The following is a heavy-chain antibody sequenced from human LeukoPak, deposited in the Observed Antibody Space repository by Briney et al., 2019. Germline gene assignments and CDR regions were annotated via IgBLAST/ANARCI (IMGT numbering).Heavy chain of an antibody. J-gene: IGHJ4*02. V-gene: IGHV4-59*01. Sequence: SETLSLTCTVSGGSISSYYWSWIRQPPRKGLEWIGYIYYSGSTNYNPSLKSRVTISVDTSKNQFSLKLSSVTAADTAVYYCARDLGGYSSSLSFDYWGQGTLVTVSS. CDR3: ARDLGGYSSSLSFDY. CDR2: IYYSGST. CDR1: GGSISSYY. D-gene: IGHD6-6*01.